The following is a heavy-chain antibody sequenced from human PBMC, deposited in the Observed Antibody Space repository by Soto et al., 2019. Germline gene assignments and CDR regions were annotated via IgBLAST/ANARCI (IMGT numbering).Heavy chain of an antibody. J-gene: IGHJ4*02. CDR3: ARPSEYSGYDF. D-gene: IGHD5-12*01. Sequence: PGESLKISCKGSGYSFTSYWISWVRQMPGKGLEWMGRIDPGDSQTNYSPSFQGHVTISTDKSITTAYLQWSSLKASDSGMYYCARPSEYSGYDFWGQGTLVTVSS. V-gene: IGHV5-10-1*01. CDR2: IDPGDSQT. CDR1: GYSFTSYW.